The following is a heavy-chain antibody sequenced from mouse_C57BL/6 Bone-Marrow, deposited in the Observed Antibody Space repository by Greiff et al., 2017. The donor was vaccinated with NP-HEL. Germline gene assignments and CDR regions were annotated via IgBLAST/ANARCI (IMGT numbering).Heavy chain of an antibody. V-gene: IGHV14-2*01. CDR1: GFNITDSY. Sequence: EVQLQQSGAELVKPGASVKLSCTASGFNITDSYMPWVKQRTEQGLEWIGRIDPEDGETKYAPKFQGKATITADTSSNTANLQLSSLTSEDTAVYYCARPYIYYYGPPFAYWGQGTLVTVSA. CDR3: ARPYIYYYGPPFAY. J-gene: IGHJ3*01. D-gene: IGHD1-1*01. CDR2: IDPEDGET.